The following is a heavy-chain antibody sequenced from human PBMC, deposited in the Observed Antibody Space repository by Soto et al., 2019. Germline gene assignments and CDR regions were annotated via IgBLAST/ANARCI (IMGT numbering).Heavy chain of an antibody. V-gene: IGHV3-11*01. D-gene: IGHD6-13*01. Sequence: GGSLRLSCAASGFTFSDYYMSWIRQAPGKGLEWVSYISSSGSTIHYADSVKGRFTISRDNAKNSLYLQMNSLRAEDTAVYYCAREINYPGYSSSWPHYFDYWGQGTLVTVSS. J-gene: IGHJ4*02. CDR2: ISSSGSTI. CDR3: AREINYPGYSSSWPHYFDY. CDR1: GFTFSDYY.